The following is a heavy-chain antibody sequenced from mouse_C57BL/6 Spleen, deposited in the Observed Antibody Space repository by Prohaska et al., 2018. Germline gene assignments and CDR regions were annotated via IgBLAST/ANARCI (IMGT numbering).Heavy chain of an antibody. Sequence: SVKMSCKASGYTFTSYWITWVKQRPGQGLEWSGDIYPGSGSTNYNEKFKSKATRTVDTSSSTAYMQLSSLTSEDSAVYYCAIPRSYWGQGTTLTVSS. CDR2: IYPGSGST. CDR1: GYTFTSYW. V-gene: IGHV1-55*01. CDR3: AIPRSY. J-gene: IGHJ2*01.